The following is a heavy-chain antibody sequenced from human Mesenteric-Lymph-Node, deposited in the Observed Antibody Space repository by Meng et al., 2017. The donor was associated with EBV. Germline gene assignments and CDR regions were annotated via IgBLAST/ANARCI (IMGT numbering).Heavy chain of an antibody. CDR2: IDSNSGIT. J-gene: IGHJ4*02. V-gene: IGHV1-2*06. CDR1: GYTFTGYY. CDR3: GRVPQYWLNYHFDY. D-gene: IGHD4-11*01. Sequence: QGQLVQSGAEVKKPVAAVKVSGKASGYTFTGYYIHWVRQAPGQGLEWMGRIDSNSGITNYAQKFKGRVTMTRDTSINTSYMELSSLRSDDTAVYYCGRVPQYWLNYHFDYWGQGTLVTVSS.